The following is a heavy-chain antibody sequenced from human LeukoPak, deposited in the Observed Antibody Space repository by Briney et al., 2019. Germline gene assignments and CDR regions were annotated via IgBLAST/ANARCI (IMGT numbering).Heavy chain of an antibody. D-gene: IGHD6-13*01. CDR1: GYTFTGYY. J-gene: IGHJ4*02. CDR3: ARDRGSSWYYFDY. CDR2: INPNSGGT. Sequence: ASVKVSCKASGYTFTGYYMHWVRQAPGQGLEWMGWINPNSGGTNYAQKFQGRVTMTRDTSISTAYMELSRLRSDGTAVYYCARDRGSSWYYFDYWGQGTLVTVSS. V-gene: IGHV1-2*02.